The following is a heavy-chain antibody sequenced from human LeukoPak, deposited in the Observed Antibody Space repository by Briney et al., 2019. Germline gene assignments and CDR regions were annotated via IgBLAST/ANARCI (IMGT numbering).Heavy chain of an antibody. CDR1: GFTFSGYA. Sequence: PGGSLRLSCAASGFTFSGYAMSWVRQTPGKGLEWVSAISGSGGSTYYADSVKGRFTISRGNSKNTLYLQMDSLRAEDTAVYYCAKDKGIAAAPLDYMDVWGKGTTVTVSS. V-gene: IGHV3-23*01. CDR3: AKDKGIAAAPLDYMDV. CDR2: ISGSGGST. J-gene: IGHJ6*03. D-gene: IGHD6-13*01.